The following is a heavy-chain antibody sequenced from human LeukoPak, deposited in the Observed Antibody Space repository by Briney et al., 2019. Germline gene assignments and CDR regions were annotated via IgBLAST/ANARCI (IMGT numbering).Heavy chain of an antibody. D-gene: IGHD3-10*01. V-gene: IGHV3-30*02. Sequence: PGGSLSLSCAASGFTFSSYGMHWVRQAPGKGLEWVAFIRYGGSNKYYADSVKGRFTISRDDSRNTLYLQMNNLRAEDTAVYYCAKDRGPALSTHFGLWAQGTLVTVSS. CDR2: IRYGGSNK. J-gene: IGHJ4*02. CDR1: GFTFSSYG. CDR3: AKDRGPALSTHFGL.